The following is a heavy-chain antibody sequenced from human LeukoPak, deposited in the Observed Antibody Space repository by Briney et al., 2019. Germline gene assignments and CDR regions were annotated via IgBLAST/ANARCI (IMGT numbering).Heavy chain of an antibody. D-gene: IGHD3-10*01. CDR2: ISAYNGNT. CDR3: ARVTVSVTMVRGVIITDNNWFDP. V-gene: IGHV1-18*01. CDR1: GYTFTSYG. Sequence: ASVKVSCKASGYTFTSYGMSWVRQAPGQGLEWMGWISAYNGNTNYAQKLQGRVTMTTDTSTSTAYMELRSLRSDDTAVYYCARVTVSVTMVRGVIITDNNWFDPWGQGTLVTVSS. J-gene: IGHJ5*02.